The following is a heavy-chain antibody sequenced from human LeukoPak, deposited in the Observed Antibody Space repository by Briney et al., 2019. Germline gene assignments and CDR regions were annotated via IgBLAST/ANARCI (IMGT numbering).Heavy chain of an antibody. V-gene: IGHV1-18*01. CDR1: GYTFTTFG. Sequence: ASVKVSCKASGYTFTTFGITWVRQAPGQGLEWMGWISAYNGDTNYAQKVQGRVTMTTDTSTRTAYMELRSLRSDDTAVYYCAREGFAAVALGWFDPWGQGTLVTVSS. CDR2: ISAYNGDT. D-gene: IGHD6-19*01. J-gene: IGHJ5*02. CDR3: AREGFAAVALGWFDP.